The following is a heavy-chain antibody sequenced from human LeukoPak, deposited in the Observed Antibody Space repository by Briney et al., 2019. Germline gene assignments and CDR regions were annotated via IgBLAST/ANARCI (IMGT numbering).Heavy chain of an antibody. CDR1: GFTVSSSH. J-gene: IGHJ3*01. CDR3: AKKCVRGWSTDAFDF. CDR2: MFSGGTP. V-gene: IGHV3-53*01. Sequence: PGGSLRLSCAASGFTVSSSHMSWVRQAPGKGLEWVSVMFSGGTPYYADSVKGRFTISRDNSKNTLYLQMNSLRAEDTAVYYCAKKCVRGWSTDAFDFWGQGTMVTVSS. D-gene: IGHD6-19*01.